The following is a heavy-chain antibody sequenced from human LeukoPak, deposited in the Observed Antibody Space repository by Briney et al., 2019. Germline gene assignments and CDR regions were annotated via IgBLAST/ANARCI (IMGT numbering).Heavy chain of an antibody. CDR1: GYTFTGYY. CDR2: INPNSGGT. CDR3: ARGITIFGVVIIGWFDP. J-gene: IGHJ5*02. V-gene: IGHV1-2*02. D-gene: IGHD3-3*01. Sequence: GASVKVSCKASGYTFTGYYMRWVRQAPGQGLEWMGWINPNSGGTNYAQKFQGRVTMTRDTSISTAYMELSRLRSDDTAVYYCARGITIFGVVIIGWFDPWGQGTLVTVSS.